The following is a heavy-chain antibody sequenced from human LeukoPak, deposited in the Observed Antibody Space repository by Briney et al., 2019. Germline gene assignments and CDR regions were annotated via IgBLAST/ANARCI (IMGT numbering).Heavy chain of an antibody. Sequence: ASVKVSCEASGYTFTSYAMNWVRQAPGQGLEWMGWINTNTGNPTYAQGFTGRFVFSLDTSVSTAYLQISSLKAEDTAVYYCAILYYYDSSGYRRGWGQGTLVTVSS. D-gene: IGHD3-22*01. CDR1: GYTFTSYA. J-gene: IGHJ4*02. V-gene: IGHV7-4-1*02. CDR3: AILYYYDSSGYRRG. CDR2: INTNTGNP.